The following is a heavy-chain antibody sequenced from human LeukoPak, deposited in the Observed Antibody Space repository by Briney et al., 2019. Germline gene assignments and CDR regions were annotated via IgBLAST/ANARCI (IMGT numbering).Heavy chain of an antibody. Sequence: GGSLRLSCAASGFTFSSYGMHWVRQAPGKGLEWVAVISYDGSNKYYADSVKGRFTISRDNSKNTLYLQMNSLRAEDTAVYYCARGEVVVPSGYWGQGTLVTVSS. V-gene: IGHV3-30*03. D-gene: IGHD3-22*01. J-gene: IGHJ4*02. CDR2: ISYDGSNK. CDR3: ARGEVVVPSGY. CDR1: GFTFSSYG.